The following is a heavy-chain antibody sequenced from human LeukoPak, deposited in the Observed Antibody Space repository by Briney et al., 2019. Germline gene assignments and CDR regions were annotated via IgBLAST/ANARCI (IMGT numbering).Heavy chain of an antibody. J-gene: IGHJ5*02. CDR2: IYYSGST. V-gene: IGHV4-61*05. D-gene: IGHD3-9*01. CDR1: AYSISSGYY. CDR3: ARVGRVLRYFGGAAWFDP. Sequence: PSETLSLTCTVSAYSISSGYYRGWIRQPPGKGLEWIGYIYYSGSTNYNPSLKSRVTISVDTSKNQFSLRLSSVTAADTAAYYCARVGRVLRYFGGAAWFDPWGQGTLVTVSS.